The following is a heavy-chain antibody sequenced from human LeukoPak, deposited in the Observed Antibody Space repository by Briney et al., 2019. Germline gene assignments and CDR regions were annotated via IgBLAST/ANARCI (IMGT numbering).Heavy chain of an antibody. V-gene: IGHV3-21*01. D-gene: IGHD2-2*01. CDR3: ARVWHCTSTSCYDY. J-gene: IGHJ4*02. CDR2: ITSGSSFI. CDR1: GFTFSTYT. Sequence: GGSLRLSCAASGFTFSTYTMNWVRQAPGKGLEWVSSITSGSSFIYYADSVKGRFIISRDNAKNSLTLQMNSLRAEDTAVYYCARVWHCTSTSCYDYWGQGTLVTVSS.